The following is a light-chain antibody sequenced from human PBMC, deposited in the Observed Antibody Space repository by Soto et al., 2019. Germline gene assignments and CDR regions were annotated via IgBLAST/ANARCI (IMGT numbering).Light chain of an antibody. CDR2: AAS. Sequence: DIQMTQSPASLSASVGDRVTVTCRASKNIGTYLNWYQQQPGKAPKLLIYAASTLQSGVPSRFSGSGSGTDVTLTISSLQPEDFATYFCQQSSGIPYTFGQGTKAEIK. CDR1: KNIGTY. CDR3: QQSSGIPYT. J-gene: IGKJ2*01. V-gene: IGKV1-39*01.